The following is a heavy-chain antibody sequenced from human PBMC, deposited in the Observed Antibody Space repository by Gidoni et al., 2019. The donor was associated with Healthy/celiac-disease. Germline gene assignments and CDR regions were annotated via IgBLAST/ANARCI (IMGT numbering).Heavy chain of an antibody. CDR3: ARTPYDYVWGSYLDY. Sequence: QVQLQESGPGLVKPSETLSLPCTVPGGSISSYYWRWIRQPPGKGLEWIGYIYYSGSTNYNHSLKSRVTISVDTSKNQFSLKLSSVTAADTAVYYCARTPYDYVWGSYLDYWCQGTLVTVSS. D-gene: IGHD3-16*01. V-gene: IGHV4-59*01. CDR2: IYYSGST. CDR1: GGSISSYY. J-gene: IGHJ4*02.